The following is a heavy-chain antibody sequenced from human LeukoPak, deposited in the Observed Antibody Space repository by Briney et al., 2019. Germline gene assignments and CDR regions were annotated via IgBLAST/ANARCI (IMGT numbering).Heavy chain of an antibody. Sequence: GGSLRLSCAASGFTFSHYAMHWFRRAPGKGLEWVAFIRHDGINKFYADSLKGRFTSPRNNPKNTLSVQVSILRAGTTPVFYFVQDTRGFGGNDFVYWGQGTLVTVSS. D-gene: IGHD3-10*01. CDR3: VQDTRGFGGNDFVY. CDR1: GFTFSHYA. V-gene: IGHV3-30*02. CDR2: IRHDGINK. J-gene: IGHJ4*02.